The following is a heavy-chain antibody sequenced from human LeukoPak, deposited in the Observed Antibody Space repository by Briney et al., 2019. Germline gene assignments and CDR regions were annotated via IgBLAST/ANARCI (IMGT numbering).Heavy chain of an antibody. CDR3: ASKGYDSSVRYFQH. V-gene: IGHV3-48*04. D-gene: IGHD3-22*01. CDR1: GFTFSSYS. CDR2: ISSSSSTI. Sequence: PGGSLRLSCAASGFTFSSYSMNWVRQAPGKGLEWVSYISSSSSTIYYADSVKGRFTISRDNAKNSLYLQMNSLRAEDTAVYYCASKGYDSSVRYFQHWGQGTLVTVSS. J-gene: IGHJ1*01.